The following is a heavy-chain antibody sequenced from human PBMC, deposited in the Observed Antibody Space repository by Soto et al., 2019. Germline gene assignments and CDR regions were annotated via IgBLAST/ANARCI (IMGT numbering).Heavy chain of an antibody. V-gene: IGHV3-23*01. D-gene: IGHD1-26*01. CDR1: GFTFSSYA. J-gene: IGHJ4*02. Sequence: EVRLLESGGGLVQPGGSLRLSCAASGFTFSSYAMRWVRQAPVKGLEWVSAISGSGDSTYYADSVKGRFTISRDNSKNTLYLHMNRLRAEDTAVYYCARRGSGSYYDYWGQGTLVTVSS. CDR3: ARRGSGSYYDY. CDR2: ISGSGDST.